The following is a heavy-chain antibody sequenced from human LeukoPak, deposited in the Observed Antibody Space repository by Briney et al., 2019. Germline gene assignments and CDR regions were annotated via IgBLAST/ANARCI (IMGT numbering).Heavy chain of an antibody. CDR2: ISYDGPNK. CDR1: GFTFNNYG. CDR3: ARDSQPGA. Sequence: EGSLRLSCAASGFTFNNYGMHWVRQAPGKGLEWVAVISYDGPNKYYADSVKGRFTISRDNSKNTLYLQMSSLRAEDTAVYYCARDSQPGAWGQGTLVTVSS. J-gene: IGHJ4*02. V-gene: IGHV3-30*03.